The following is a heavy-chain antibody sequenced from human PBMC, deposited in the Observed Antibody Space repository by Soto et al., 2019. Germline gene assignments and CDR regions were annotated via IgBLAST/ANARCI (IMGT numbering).Heavy chain of an antibody. V-gene: IGHV4-31*01. CDR3: ARAWTATAGWANWFDR. J-gene: IGHJ5*02. CDR1: GGSISGEGYY. D-gene: IGHD6-13*01. Sequence: QVQLQESGPGLVEPSQTLSLTCTVSGGSISGEGYYWSWIRQYSGRGLEWIGYIHYSGSTYYNPYLKSPVIIAVDPSKTQFFLNLASVTAADTAVYYCARAWTATAGWANWFDRGGQGTLVTVSS. CDR2: IHYSGST.